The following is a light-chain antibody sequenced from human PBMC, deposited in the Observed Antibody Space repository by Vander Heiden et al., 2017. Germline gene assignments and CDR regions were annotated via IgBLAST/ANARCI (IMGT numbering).Light chain of an antibody. V-gene: IGKV3-11*01. Sequence: EIVMTQSPATLSVSPRESATLSCRASQSVSSDLAWYQQRPGQAPRLLMSGASTRATGIPARFSGRGSGTDFTLTISSLEPEDFAVYYCQQRSTWPLTFGGGTKVEIK. CDR3: QQRSTWPLT. CDR1: QSVSSD. CDR2: GAS. J-gene: IGKJ4*01.